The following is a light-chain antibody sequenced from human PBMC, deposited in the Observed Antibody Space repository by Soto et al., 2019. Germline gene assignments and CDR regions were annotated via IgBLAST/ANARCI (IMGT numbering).Light chain of an antibody. V-gene: IGKV3-20*01. J-gene: IGKJ1*01. CDR2: GTS. CDR1: QSVPSTY. Sequence: VFSQSPGRLSLSPGERATPSCRASQSVPSTYFAWYQQKSGQPPRLLISGTSNRATGIPDRFSGSGSGRDFTLTISRLEPEDFAVYFCQQFGNSPWTFGQGTKVDIK. CDR3: QQFGNSPWT.